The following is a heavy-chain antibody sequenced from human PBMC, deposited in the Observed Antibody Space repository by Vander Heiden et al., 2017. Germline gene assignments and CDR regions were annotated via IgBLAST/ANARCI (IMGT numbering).Heavy chain of an antibody. V-gene: IGHV1-2*06. J-gene: IGHJ4*02. Sequence: QVQLVQSGPEVKNPGASVKVSCKASGYTFTGHYIHWVRQAPGQGLEWMGRINPNSGGTNRGQEFQGRITMTTDTSLNTAYIELSSLRSDDTAVYYCARGVGSYGFRGLEFDYWGQGTLVTVSS. CDR2: INPNSGGT. D-gene: IGHD5-18*01. CDR3: ARGVGSYGFRGLEFDY. CDR1: GYTFTGHY.